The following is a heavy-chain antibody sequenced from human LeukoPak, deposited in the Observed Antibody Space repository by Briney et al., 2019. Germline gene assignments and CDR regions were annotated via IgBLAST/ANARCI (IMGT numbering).Heavy chain of an antibody. D-gene: IGHD6-19*01. J-gene: IGHJ4*02. CDR3: ARGRVSGRYTPSHHYFDY. CDR2: INHSGST. CDR1: GGSFSGYY. Sequence: SETLSLTCAVYGGSFSGYYWSWIRQPPGKGLEWIGEINHSGSTNYNPSLKSRVTISVDTSKNQFSLKLSSVTAADTAVYYCARGRVSGRYTPSHHYFDYWGQGTLVTVSS. V-gene: IGHV4-34*01.